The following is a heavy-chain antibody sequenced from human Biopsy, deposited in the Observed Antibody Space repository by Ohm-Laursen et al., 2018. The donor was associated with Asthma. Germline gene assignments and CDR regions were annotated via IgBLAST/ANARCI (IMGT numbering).Heavy chain of an antibody. Sequence: GSSVKVSCKASGGTFSTFTITWVRQAPGQALEWMGGILPILGTSNYAQKLQGRVTITADESTRTAYMELSSLRSEDTAVYYCATPPVGSISYFDSWGQGTLVTVSS. CDR1: GGTFSTFT. V-gene: IGHV1-69*01. J-gene: IGHJ4*02. CDR3: ATPPVGSISYFDS. D-gene: IGHD1-26*01. CDR2: ILPILGTS.